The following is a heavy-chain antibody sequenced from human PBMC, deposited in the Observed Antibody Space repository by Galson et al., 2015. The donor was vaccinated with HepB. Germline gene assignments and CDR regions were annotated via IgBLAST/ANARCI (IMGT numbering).Heavy chain of an antibody. D-gene: IGHD4-17*01. CDR1: GFRFSDFG. CDR2: MSYDGGYK. V-gene: IGHV3-30*18. CDR3: AKGPYGDETYDYHGLDV. Sequence: SLRLSCAASGFRFSDFGMHWVRQSPGKGLEWLAVMSYDGGYKYYADSVKGRFTISRDNSKNTLFLQMTSLRSEDTAVYYCAKGPYGDETYDYHGLDVWGQGTTVSVS. J-gene: IGHJ6*02.